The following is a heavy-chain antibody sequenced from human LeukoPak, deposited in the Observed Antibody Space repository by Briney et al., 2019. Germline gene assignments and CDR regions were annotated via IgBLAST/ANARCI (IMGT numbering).Heavy chain of an antibody. V-gene: IGHV3-64*01. CDR1: GFTFSSYA. J-gene: IGHJ4*02. CDR2: ISSNGGST. CDR3: ARVLPHLR. Sequence: AGGSLRLSCAASGFTFSSYAMHWVRQAPGKGLEYVSAISSNGGSTYYANSVKGRFTISRDNSKNTLYLQMGSLRAEDMAVYYCARVLPHLRWGQGTLVTVSS.